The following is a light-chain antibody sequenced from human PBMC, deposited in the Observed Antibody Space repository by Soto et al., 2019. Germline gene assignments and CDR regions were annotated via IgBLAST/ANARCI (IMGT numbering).Light chain of an antibody. CDR2: EAS. V-gene: IGKV1-33*01. CDR1: QDISNY. Sequence: DIQMSQSPTSLSASVGDRVTITCQASQDISNYLNWYQHKPGKAPKLLIYEASKLETGVPSRFSGSGSGTAFTFTISSLQPEDIATYYRQQYDNLPFSFGGGTKVEI. J-gene: IGKJ4*01. CDR3: QQYDNLPFS.